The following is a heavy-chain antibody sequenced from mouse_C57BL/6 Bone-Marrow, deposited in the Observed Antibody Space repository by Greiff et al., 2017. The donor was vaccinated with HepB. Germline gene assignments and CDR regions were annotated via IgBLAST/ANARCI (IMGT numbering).Heavy chain of an antibody. Sequence: QVQLQQSGPEPVRPGASVKISCKAPGYTFTSHWMQWVRQRPGQGLEWIGEIFPGSGSTYYNEKFKGKATLTVDTSSSTAYMQLSSLTSEDSAVYFCAREDYGSPWFAYWGQGTLVTVSA. CDR2: IFPGSGST. CDR1: GYTFTSHW. J-gene: IGHJ3*01. D-gene: IGHD1-1*01. CDR3: AREDYGSPWFAY. V-gene: IGHV1-56*01.